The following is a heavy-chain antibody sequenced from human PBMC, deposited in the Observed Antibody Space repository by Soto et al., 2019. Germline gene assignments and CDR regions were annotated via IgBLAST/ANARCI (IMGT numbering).Heavy chain of an antibody. CDR3: ARYRREAVAGYTLEN. Sequence: PSETLSLTCTVSGGSISSNYWTWMRQPPGKGLEWIGYVYNSGSTNYNPSLKSRVTISEDTSKSQFSLKVNSVTAADTAVYYCARYRREAVAGYTLENWGQGILVTVSS. CDR1: GGSISSNY. J-gene: IGHJ4*02. D-gene: IGHD6-13*01. CDR2: VYNSGST. V-gene: IGHV4-59*01.